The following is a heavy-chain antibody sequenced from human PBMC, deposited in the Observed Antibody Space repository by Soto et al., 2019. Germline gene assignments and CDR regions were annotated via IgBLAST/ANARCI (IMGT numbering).Heavy chain of an antibody. D-gene: IGHD6-13*01. J-gene: IGHJ3*02. Sequence: ASVKVSCKASGYTFINYGINWVRQAPGQGLEWMGWISAYNGNTNYAPKLQGRVTMTTDTSTSTDYMEVRSLRSDDTAVYYCARGLAAAGNGAFDIWGQGTMVTVSS. V-gene: IGHV1-18*01. CDR3: ARGLAAAGNGAFDI. CDR2: ISAYNGNT. CDR1: GYTFINYG.